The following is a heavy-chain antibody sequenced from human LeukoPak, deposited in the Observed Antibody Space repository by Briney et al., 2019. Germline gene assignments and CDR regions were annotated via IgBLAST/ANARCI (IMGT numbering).Heavy chain of an antibody. CDR3: ASGPESYYFDY. CDR1: GGSISTYY. J-gene: IGHJ4*02. CDR2: VYYSGNT. V-gene: IGHV4-59*01. Sequence: SETPSLTCGVSGGSISTYYYSWIRQPPGKELEWIGYVYYSGNTNYNPSLKSRVTISLDTSKNHLSLKMTSVTVADTAMYYCASGPESYYFDYWGQGALVTVSS.